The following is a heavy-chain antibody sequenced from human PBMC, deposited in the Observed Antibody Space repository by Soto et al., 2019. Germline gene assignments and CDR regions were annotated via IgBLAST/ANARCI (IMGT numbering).Heavy chain of an antibody. Sequence: QVQLVQSGAEVKKPGSSVKVSCKASGGTFGSYAISWVRQAPGQGPEWMGGIIPITGTANYAQKFQGRVTITADESTSTAYMQLSSLRSEDTAVYYCARSQGSSTSLEIYYYYYYGMDVWGQGITVTVSS. CDR3: ARSQGSSTSLEIYYYYYYGMDV. J-gene: IGHJ6*02. CDR2: IIPITGTA. V-gene: IGHV1-69*01. CDR1: GGTFGSYA. D-gene: IGHD2-2*01.